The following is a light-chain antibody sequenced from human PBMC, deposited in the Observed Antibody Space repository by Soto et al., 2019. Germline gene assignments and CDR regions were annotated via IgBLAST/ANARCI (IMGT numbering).Light chain of an antibody. J-gene: IGLJ2*01. Sequence: QLVLTQSPSASASLGDSVRLTGTLSSGHSNYVIEWHHQQPEKGPRYLMKRNSDGSHSKGDRIPDRVSGSSSGADRYLTISSLQSEDEADYYCQTWDTGIRVFGGGTKLTVL. CDR3: QTWDTGIRV. CDR2: RNSDGSH. V-gene: IGLV4-69*01. CDR1: SGHSNYV.